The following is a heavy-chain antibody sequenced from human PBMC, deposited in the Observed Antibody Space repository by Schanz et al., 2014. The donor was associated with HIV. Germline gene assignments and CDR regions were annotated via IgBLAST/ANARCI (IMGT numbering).Heavy chain of an antibody. Sequence: QVQLVQSGTEVKKPGASVKVSCKASGYTSISYGISWVRQAPGQGLEWMGWISAYNGKTNYAQKFQGRITLTTDSPTNTAYLELRSLTSDDTAVYYCAREYSTWDRHFDYWGQGTLVTVSP. D-gene: IGHD5-18*01. CDR3: AREYSTWDRHFDY. CDR2: ISAYNGKT. V-gene: IGHV1-18*01. CDR1: GYTSISYG. J-gene: IGHJ4*02.